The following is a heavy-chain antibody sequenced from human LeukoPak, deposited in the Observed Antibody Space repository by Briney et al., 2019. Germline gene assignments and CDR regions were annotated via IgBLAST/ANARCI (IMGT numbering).Heavy chain of an antibody. CDR2: ISSSSSYI. CDR1: GYSFTSYW. Sequence: GESLKISCKGSGYSFTSYWIGWVRQAPGKGLEWVSSISSSSSYIYYADSVKGRFTISRDNAKNSLYLQMNSLRAEDTAVYYCATPPRPFDYWGQGTLVTVSS. D-gene: IGHD6-6*01. J-gene: IGHJ4*02. V-gene: IGHV3-21*01. CDR3: ATPPRPFDY.